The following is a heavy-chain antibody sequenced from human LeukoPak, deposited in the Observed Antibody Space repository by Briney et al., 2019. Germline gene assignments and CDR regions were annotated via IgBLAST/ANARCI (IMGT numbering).Heavy chain of an antibody. CDR1: GASMSNYY. D-gene: IGHD3-10*01. Sequence: SETLSLTCNVSGASMSNYYWVWIRQPPGKGLEWIGSIYHSGTTYSGSTYYNPSLKSRVTISLDTSKNQFSLKVGSMTAADTAVYYCARVRVRGVIITRYYFDYWGQGTLVTVSS. CDR3: ARVRVRGVIITRYYFDY. V-gene: IGHV4-39*07. CDR2: IYHSGTTYSGST. J-gene: IGHJ4*02.